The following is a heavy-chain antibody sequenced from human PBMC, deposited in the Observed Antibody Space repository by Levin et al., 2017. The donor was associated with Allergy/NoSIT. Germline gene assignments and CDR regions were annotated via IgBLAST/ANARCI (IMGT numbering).Heavy chain of an antibody. J-gene: IGHJ6*02. V-gene: IGHV3-49*03. CDR1: GFTFADYA. CDR3: TRWWDGYYYYGMDV. Sequence: GGSLRLSCTASGFTFADYAMSWFRQAPGKGLEWVGFIRSKAYGGTTEYAASVKGRFTISRDDSKSIAYLQMNSLKTEDTAVYYCTRWWDGYYYYGMDVWGQGTTVTVSS. D-gene: IGHD1-26*01. CDR2: IRSKAYGGTT.